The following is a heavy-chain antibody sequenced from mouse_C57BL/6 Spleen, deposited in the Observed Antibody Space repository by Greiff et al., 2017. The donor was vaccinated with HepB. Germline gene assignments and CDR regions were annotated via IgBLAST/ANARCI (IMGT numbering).Heavy chain of an antibody. CDR3: TAYYSYAMDY. V-gene: IGHV14-4*01. CDR1: GFNIKDDY. D-gene: IGHD2-12*01. Sequence: VQLQQSGAELVRPGASVKLSCTASGFNIKDDYMHWVKQRPEQGLEWIGWIDPENGDTEYASKVQGKATITADTYSNTAYLQLSSLTSEDTAVYYCTAYYSYAMDYWGQGTSVTVSS. CDR2: IDPENGDT. J-gene: IGHJ4*01.